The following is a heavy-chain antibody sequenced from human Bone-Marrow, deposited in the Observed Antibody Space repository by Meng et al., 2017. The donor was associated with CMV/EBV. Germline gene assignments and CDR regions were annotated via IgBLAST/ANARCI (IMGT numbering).Heavy chain of an antibody. CDR1: GFTFSDYY. CDR3: ARDTVVVPAANSGYYYYYGMDV. Sequence: GGSLRLSCAASGFTFSDYYMSWIRQAPGKGLEWVSYISSSGSTIYYADSVKGRFTISRDNAKNSLYLQMNSLRAEDTAVYYCARDTVVVPAANSGYYYYYGMDVWGQGTTVTVSS. V-gene: IGHV3-11*04. CDR2: ISSSGSTI. D-gene: IGHD2-2*01. J-gene: IGHJ6*02.